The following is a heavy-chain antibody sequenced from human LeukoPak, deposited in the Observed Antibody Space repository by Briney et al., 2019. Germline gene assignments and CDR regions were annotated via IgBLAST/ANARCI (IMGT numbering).Heavy chain of an antibody. V-gene: IGHV4-59*01. J-gene: IGHJ3*02. D-gene: IGHD3-3*01. CDR1: GGSISSYY. Sequence: SETLSLTCTVSGGSISSYYWSWIRQPPGKGLEWIGYIYYSGSTNYNPSLKSRVTISVDTSKNQFPLKLSSVTAADTAVYYCARGNSYDFWDPGAFDIWGQGTMVTVSS. CDR2: IYYSGST. CDR3: ARGNSYDFWDPGAFDI.